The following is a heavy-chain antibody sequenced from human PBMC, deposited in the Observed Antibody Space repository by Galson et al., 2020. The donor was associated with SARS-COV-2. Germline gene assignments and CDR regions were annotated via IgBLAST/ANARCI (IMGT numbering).Heavy chain of an antibody. CDR1: GASIRSANYY. Sequence: SETLSLTCTVSGASIRSANYYWAWIRQPPGKGLEWIGSVYYSGSAYYNPSLKSRVAISLDTSNNQFSLRLNSVTAADTAIYYCARGGLPVSSRGEYFQHWGQGTLVTVSS. V-gene: IGHV4-39*07. D-gene: IGHD2-2*01. CDR3: ARGGLPVSSRGEYFQH. CDR2: VYYSGSA. J-gene: IGHJ1*01.